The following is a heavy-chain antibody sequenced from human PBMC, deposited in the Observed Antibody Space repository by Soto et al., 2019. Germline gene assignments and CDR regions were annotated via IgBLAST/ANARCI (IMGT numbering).Heavy chain of an antibody. Sequence: EVQLLESGGGLVQPGGSLRLSCAASGFTFSSYAMSWVRQAPGKGLEWVGRIKSKTDGGTTDYAAPVKGRFTISRDDSKNTLYLQMNSLKTEDTAVYYCTTDDLTVTPVDYYYGMDVWGQGTTVTVSS. CDR1: GFTFSSYA. CDR2: IKSKTDGGTT. J-gene: IGHJ6*02. CDR3: TTDDLTVTPVDYYYGMDV. V-gene: IGHV3-15*01. D-gene: IGHD4-17*01.